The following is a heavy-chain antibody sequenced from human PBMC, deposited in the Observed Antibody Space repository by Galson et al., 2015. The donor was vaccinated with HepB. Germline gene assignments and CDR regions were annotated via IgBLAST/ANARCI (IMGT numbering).Heavy chain of an antibody. J-gene: IGHJ3*02. CDR1: GDSVSSNSAA. CDR3: ARDEKYYDILTGYSLGAFDI. V-gene: IGHV6-1*01. Sequence: CAISGDSVSSNSAAWNWIRQSPSRGLEWLGRTYYRSKWYNDYAVSVKSRITINPDTSKNQFSLQLNSVTPEDTAVYYCARDEKYYDILTGYSLGAFDIWGQGTMVTVSS. CDR2: TYYRSKWYN. D-gene: IGHD3-9*01.